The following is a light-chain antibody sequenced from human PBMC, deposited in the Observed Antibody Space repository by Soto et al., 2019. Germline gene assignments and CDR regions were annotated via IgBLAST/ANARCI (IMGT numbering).Light chain of an antibody. CDR1: QSVSSSY. CDR3: QQYGSSPRT. J-gene: IGKJ1*01. CDR2: GAY. Sequence: EIVLTQSPGTLSLSPGERATLSCRASQSVSSSYLAWYQQKPGQAPRLLIYGAYSRATGIPDSFSGSGSGTDFTLTINRLEPEDFAVYYCQQYGSSPRTFGQGTKVEIK. V-gene: IGKV3-20*01.